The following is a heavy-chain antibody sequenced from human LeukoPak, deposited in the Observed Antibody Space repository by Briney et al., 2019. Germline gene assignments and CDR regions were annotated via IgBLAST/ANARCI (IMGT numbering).Heavy chain of an antibody. D-gene: IGHD3-22*01. V-gene: IGHV4-59*08. Sequence: SETLSLTCTVSGGSISSYYWSWIRQPPGNGLEWIGYIYYSGSTNYNPSLKSRVTISVDTSKNQFSLKLSSVTAADTAVYYCARHFSAQAYYYDSSGYYFDYWGQGTLVTVSS. CDR3: ARHFSAQAYYYDSSGYYFDY. CDR2: IYYSGST. J-gene: IGHJ4*02. CDR1: GGSISSYY.